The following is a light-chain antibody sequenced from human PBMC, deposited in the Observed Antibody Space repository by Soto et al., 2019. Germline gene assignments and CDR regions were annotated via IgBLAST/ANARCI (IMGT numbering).Light chain of an antibody. CDR2: DVN. V-gene: IGLV2-14*03. CDR3: SSYTSSAPFYV. CDR1: STDVDGYDY. Sequence: QSVLTQPASLSGSPGQSITISCTGASTDVDGYDYVSWYQQHPGQAPKLMIYDVNNRPSGVSYRFSGSKSGDTASLTISGLQAEDDADYYCSSYTSSAPFYVFGTGTKVTVL. J-gene: IGLJ1*01.